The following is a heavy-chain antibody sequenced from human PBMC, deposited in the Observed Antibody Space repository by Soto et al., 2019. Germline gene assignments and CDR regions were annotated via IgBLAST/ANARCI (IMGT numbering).Heavy chain of an antibody. D-gene: IGHD3-22*01. CDR2: INPNSGGT. CDR3: ARDLGGAYYYDSSGYYYGAFDI. Sequence: ASVQVSCQASGYTFTGYYVHWVRQAPGQGLEWMGWINPNSGGTNYAQKFQGWVTMTRDTSISTAYMELSRLRSDDTAVYYCARDLGGAYYYDSSGYYYGAFDIWGQGTMVTVSS. J-gene: IGHJ3*02. CDR1: GYTFTGYY. V-gene: IGHV1-2*04.